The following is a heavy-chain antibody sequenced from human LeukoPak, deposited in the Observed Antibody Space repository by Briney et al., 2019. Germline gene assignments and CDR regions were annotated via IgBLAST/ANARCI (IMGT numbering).Heavy chain of an antibody. CDR3: ARVALWSGSYRGYKYYGTDV. Sequence: PGRSLRLSCAASAFTFSSYSMHWVRQAPGGGLGWVAVISSGGGQQFYAGSVKGRFTVSRDNSKNTLYLEMNSLRAEDTAVYYCARVALWSGSYRGYKYYGTDVWGQGTTVTVSS. J-gene: IGHJ6*02. D-gene: IGHD3-3*01. CDR1: AFTFSSYS. V-gene: IGHV3-30-3*01. CDR2: ISSGGGQQ.